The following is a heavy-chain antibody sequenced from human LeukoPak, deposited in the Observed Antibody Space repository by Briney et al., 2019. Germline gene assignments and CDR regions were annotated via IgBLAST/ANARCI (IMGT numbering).Heavy chain of an antibody. D-gene: IGHD3-22*01. J-gene: IGHJ2*01. Sequence: SETLSLTCSVSGASVTTGGFYWTWIRQLPGKGLEWIGYIYHSGSTNYNPSLKSRVTISVDTSKNQFSLKLSSVTAADTAVYYCARDPVSTMIVGGFNLWGRGTLVTVSS. CDR1: GASVTTGGFY. CDR3: ARDPVSTMIVGGFNL. V-gene: IGHV4-61*08. CDR2: IYHSGST.